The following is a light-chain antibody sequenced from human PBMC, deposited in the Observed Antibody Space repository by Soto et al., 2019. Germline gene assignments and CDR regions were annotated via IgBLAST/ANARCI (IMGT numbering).Light chain of an antibody. Sequence: TQAPATLSVSPWERATLSCRASQSVSILLAWYQQRPGQAPRLLLYGAYNRATGIPDRFSGSGSGTDFTLTISRLEPEDFAMYYCQQYGGSPWTFGHGTMV. J-gene: IGKJ1*01. V-gene: IGKV3-20*01. CDR3: QQYGGSPWT. CDR1: QSVSIL. CDR2: GAY.